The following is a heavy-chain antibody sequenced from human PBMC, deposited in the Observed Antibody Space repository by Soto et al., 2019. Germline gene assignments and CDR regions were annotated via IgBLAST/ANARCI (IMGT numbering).Heavy chain of an antibody. V-gene: IGHV1-69*13. D-gene: IGHD2-21*02. CDR1: GGSFSSYV. CDR2: IIPMFGTA. CDR3: ATSSRKHCRGDTCFENWFDH. Sequence: SVKYSCEASGGSFSSYVIRWVRQAPGQGLELMGGIIPMFGTANYEQRFQGRLTINADERTNTAYMELSTLRSEDSAVYYCATSSRKHCRGDTCFENWFDHWGQGTRVTVSS. J-gene: IGHJ5*02.